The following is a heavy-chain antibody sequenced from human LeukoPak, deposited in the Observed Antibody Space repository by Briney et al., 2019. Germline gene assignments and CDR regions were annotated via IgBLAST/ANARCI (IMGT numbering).Heavy chain of an antibody. J-gene: IGHJ5*02. CDR1: GGSITGYY. CDR3: ARDPAGWPNWFDP. D-gene: IGHD5-24*01. CDR2: IYYSGST. V-gene: IGHV4-59*12. Sequence: SETLSLTCTVSGGSITGYYWSWIRQPPGKGLEWIGYIYYSGSTNYDPSLKSRVTMSVDTPKNQFSLKLSSVTAADTAVYYCARDPAGWPNWFDPWGQGTLVTVSS.